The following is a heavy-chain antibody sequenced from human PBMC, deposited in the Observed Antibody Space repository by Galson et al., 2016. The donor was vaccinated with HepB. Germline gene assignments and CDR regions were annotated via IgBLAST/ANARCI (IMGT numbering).Heavy chain of an antibody. J-gene: IGHJ6*02. CDR1: GYSFTNYW. V-gene: IGHV5-51*01. CDR3: ARPIYYYGSEIDGIDV. CDR2: IYPGDSDT. D-gene: IGHD3-10*01. Sequence: QSGAEVKKPGESLRISCKGSGYSFTNYWIGWVRQMPGKGLEWMGVIYPGDSDTRYSPSFQGQVTISADKSISTAYLQWSSLKASDTAMYYCARPIYYYGSEIDGIDVWGQGTTVIVSS.